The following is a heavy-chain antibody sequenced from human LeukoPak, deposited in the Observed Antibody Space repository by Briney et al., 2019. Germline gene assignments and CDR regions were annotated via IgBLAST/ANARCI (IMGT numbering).Heavy chain of an antibody. CDR3: AKGGYDFWSGSLWFDP. D-gene: IGHD3-3*01. J-gene: IGHJ5*02. V-gene: IGHV3-23*01. Sequence: PGGSLRLSCAASGFTFSSYAMSWVRQPPGKGLEWVSPISGSGGSTYYADSVKGRFTISRDNSKNTLYLQMNSLRAEDTAVYYCAKGGYDFWSGSLWFDPWGQGTLVTVSS. CDR1: GFTFSSYA. CDR2: ISGSGGST.